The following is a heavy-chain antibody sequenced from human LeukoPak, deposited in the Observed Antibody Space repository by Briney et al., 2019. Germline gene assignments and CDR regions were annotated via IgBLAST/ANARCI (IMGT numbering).Heavy chain of an antibody. CDR1: GLTFSTLA. V-gene: IGHV3-30-3*01. J-gene: IGHJ5*02. CDR3: ARDLSSAPHDENWAANRFDP. D-gene: IGHD7-27*01. Sequence: GGSLRLSCAASGLTFSTLAFHWVRQAPGKGLEWLAIISYDGNSKFYADSVKGRFTISRDNSRNTLYLQMSSLETEDTAVYYCARDLSSAPHDENWAANRFDPWGQGTLVTVSS. CDR2: ISYDGNSK.